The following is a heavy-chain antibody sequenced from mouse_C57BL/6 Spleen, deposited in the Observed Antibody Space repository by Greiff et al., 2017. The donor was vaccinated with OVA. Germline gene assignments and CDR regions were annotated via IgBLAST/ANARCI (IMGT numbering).Heavy chain of an antibody. CDR1: GYAFSSYW. V-gene: IGHV1-80*01. D-gene: IGHD1-1*01. CDR2: IYPGDGDA. Sequence: QVQLQQSGAELVKPGASVKISCKASGYAFSSYWMNWVKQRPGKGLEWIGQIYPGDGDANYNGKFKGKATLTADKSSSTAYMQLSSLTSEDSAVYFCARHGSSYVKDFDDWGQGTTLTVSS. J-gene: IGHJ2*01. CDR3: ARHGSSYVKDFDD.